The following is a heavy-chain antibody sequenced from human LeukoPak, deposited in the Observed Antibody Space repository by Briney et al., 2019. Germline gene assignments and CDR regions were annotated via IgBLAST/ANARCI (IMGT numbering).Heavy chain of an antibody. V-gene: IGHV4-34*01. D-gene: IGHD3-3*01. J-gene: IGHJ5*02. CDR3: ARVDYDFWSGYKTNWFDP. Sequence: SGTLSLTCAVYGGSFSGYYWSWIRQPPGKGLEWIGEINHSGSTNYNPSLKSRVTISVDTSKNQFSLKLSSVTAADTAVYYCARVDYDFWSGYKTNWFDPWGQGTLVTVSS. CDR1: GGSFSGYY. CDR2: INHSGST.